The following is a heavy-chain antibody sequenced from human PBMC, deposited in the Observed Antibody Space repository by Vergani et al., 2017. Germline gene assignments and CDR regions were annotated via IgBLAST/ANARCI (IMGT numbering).Heavy chain of an antibody. CDR3: ARAPYYYDSSAYYYNYYYYMDV. Sequence: QVQLVESGGGVVQPGRSLRLSCAASGFTFSSYAMHWVRQAPGKGLEWVAVISYDGSNKYYADSVKGRFTISRDNSKNTLYLQMNSLRAEDTAVYYCARAPYYYDSSAYYYNYYYYMDVWGKGP. CDR1: GFTFSSYA. CDR2: ISYDGSNK. V-gene: IGHV3-30-3*01. J-gene: IGHJ6*03. D-gene: IGHD3-22*01.